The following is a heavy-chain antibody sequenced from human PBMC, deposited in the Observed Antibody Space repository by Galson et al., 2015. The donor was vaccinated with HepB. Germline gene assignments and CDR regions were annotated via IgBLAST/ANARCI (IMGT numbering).Heavy chain of an antibody. CDR3: ARYIVAGAGQTLHFDY. CDR2: IIPILGIA. CDR1: GVTFSILP. Sequence: AVKVAGKASGVTFSILPGIWGRQAPGQGLEWMGGIIPILGIAKYAQKFQCRVTINAEKSTSTAYMQLSSLRSEDTAVYYCARYIVAGAGQTLHFDYWGQGTLVTVSS. D-gene: IGHD6-13*01. V-gene: IGHV1-69*10. J-gene: IGHJ4*02.